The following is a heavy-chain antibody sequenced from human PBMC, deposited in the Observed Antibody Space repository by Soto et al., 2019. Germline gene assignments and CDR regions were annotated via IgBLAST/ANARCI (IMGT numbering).Heavy chain of an antibody. V-gene: IGHV4-39*01. J-gene: IGHJ6*02. D-gene: IGHD6-13*01. CDR2: IYYSGST. CDR3: ARLIAAAGTYYYYYYGMDV. CDR1: GGSISSSSYY. Sequence: PSETLSLTCTVSGGSISSSSYYWGWIRQPPGKGLEWIGSIYYSGSTYYNPSLKSRVTISVDTSKNQFSLKLSSVTAADTAVYYCARLIAAAGTYYYYYYGMDVWGQGTTVTVSS.